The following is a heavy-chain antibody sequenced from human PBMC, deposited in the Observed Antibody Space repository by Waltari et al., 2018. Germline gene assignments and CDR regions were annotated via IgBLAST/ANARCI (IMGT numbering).Heavy chain of an antibody. J-gene: IGHJ6*03. CDR2: MNPNSGNT. Sequence: QVQLVQSGAEGKKPGASVKVSCKASGYTFTSYDINWVRQATGQGLEWMGWMNPNSGNTGYAQKFQGRVTITRNTSISTAYMELSSLRSEDTAVYYCARVVGATTDYYYYMDVWGKGTTVTVSS. CDR1: GYTFTSYD. V-gene: IGHV1-8*03. D-gene: IGHD1-26*01. CDR3: ARVVGATTDYYYYMDV.